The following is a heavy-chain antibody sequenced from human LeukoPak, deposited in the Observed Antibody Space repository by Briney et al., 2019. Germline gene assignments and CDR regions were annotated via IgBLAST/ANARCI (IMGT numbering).Heavy chain of an antibody. CDR3: AKGTAVTTFFDS. D-gene: IGHD4-17*01. V-gene: IGHV3-23*01. J-gene: IGHJ4*02. Sequence: PGGSLRLSCAAPGFTFSDYALNWVRQAPGKGLEWVSFITTSGGASYYADSVKGRFTVSRDNSKNTLFLQMSGLRAEDTAVYYCAKGTAVTTFFDSWGQGALVAVSS. CDR2: ITTSGGAS. CDR1: GFTFSDYA.